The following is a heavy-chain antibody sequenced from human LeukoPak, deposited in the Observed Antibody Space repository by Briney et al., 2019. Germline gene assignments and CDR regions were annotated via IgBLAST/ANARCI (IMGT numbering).Heavy chain of an antibody. Sequence: GGSLRLSCAASGFTFSRHGVHWVRQAPGKGLEWVAVISYDGSDKHYADSVKGRFTISRDNSKNTLYLQMNSLRGEDTAVYYCTRDSGYNAFDIWGQGTMVTVSS. V-gene: IGHV3-30*03. CDR1: GFTFSRHG. D-gene: IGHD5-12*01. CDR2: ISYDGSDK. J-gene: IGHJ3*02. CDR3: TRDSGYNAFDI.